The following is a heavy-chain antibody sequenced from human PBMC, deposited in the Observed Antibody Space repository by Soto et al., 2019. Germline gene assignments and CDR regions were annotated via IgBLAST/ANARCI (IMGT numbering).Heavy chain of an antibody. V-gene: IGHV5-51*01. D-gene: IGHD5-18*01. J-gene: IGHJ4*02. CDR2: IYPGDSDS. CDR3: ARHKRGYSYGTNFLFDY. Sequence: GESLKISCTGSGDSFISYWIGWVRQMPGKGLEWMGIIYPGDSDSRYSPSFQGQVTISADKSISTAYLQWNSLKASDTAMYYCARHKRGYSYGTNFLFDYWGQGTLVTVSS. CDR1: GDSFISYW.